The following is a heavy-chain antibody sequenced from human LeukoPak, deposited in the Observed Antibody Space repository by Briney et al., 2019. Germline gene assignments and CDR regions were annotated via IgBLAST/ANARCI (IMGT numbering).Heavy chain of an antibody. V-gene: IGHV1-58*01. CDR3: AADYHASDAFDI. CDR2: IVVGSGNT. CDR1: GFTFTSSA. J-gene: IGHJ3*02. Sequence: ALVKVSCKASGFTFTSSAVQWVRQARGQRLEWIGWIVVGSGNTNYAQKFQERVTITRDMSTSTAYMELSSLRSEDTAVYYCAADYHASDAFDIWGQGTMVTVSS. D-gene: IGHD2-2*01.